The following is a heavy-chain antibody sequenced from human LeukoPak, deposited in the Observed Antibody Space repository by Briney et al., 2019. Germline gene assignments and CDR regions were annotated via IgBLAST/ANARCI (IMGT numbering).Heavy chain of an antibody. D-gene: IGHD3-3*01. V-gene: IGHV4-39*01. CDR2: IYYSGST. CDR1: GGSISSSSYY. Sequence: SETLSLTCAVSGGSISSSSYYWGWIRQPPGKGLEWIGSIYYSGSTYYNPSLKSRVTISVDTSKNQFSLKLSSVTAADTAVYYCARLNSYYDFWSGYLNMDGPWGQGTLVTVSS. CDR3: ARLNSYYDFWSGYLNMDGP. J-gene: IGHJ5*02.